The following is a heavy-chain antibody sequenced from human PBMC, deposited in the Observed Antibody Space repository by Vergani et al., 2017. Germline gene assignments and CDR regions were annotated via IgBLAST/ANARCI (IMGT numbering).Heavy chain of an antibody. J-gene: IGHJ4*02. V-gene: IGHV4-31*03. CDR1: GGSISSGGYY. D-gene: IGHD3-10*01. CDR3: ATLRKYYGSGIDY. CDR2: IYYSGST. Sequence: QVQLQESGPGLVKPSQTLSLTCTVSGGSISSGGYYWSWIRHHPGKGLEWIGYIYYSGSTYYNPSLKRRVTISVDTSKNLFSLKLSSVTAADTAVYYCATLRKYYGSGIDYWGQGTLVTVSS.